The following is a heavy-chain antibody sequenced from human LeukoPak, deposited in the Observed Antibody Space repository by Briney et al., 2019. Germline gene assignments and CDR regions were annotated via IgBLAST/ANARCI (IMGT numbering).Heavy chain of an antibody. CDR2: INPNSGGT. CDR1: GYTFTGYY. V-gene: IGHV1-2*02. Sequence: ASVKVSCKASGYTFTGYYMHWVRQAPGQGLEWMGWINPNSGGTNYAQKFQGRVTMTRDTSICTAYMELSRLRSDDTAVYYCARDIARASAAAVNTYYYYGMDVWGQGTTVTVSS. J-gene: IGHJ6*02. D-gene: IGHD6-13*01. CDR3: ARDIARASAAAVNTYYYYGMDV.